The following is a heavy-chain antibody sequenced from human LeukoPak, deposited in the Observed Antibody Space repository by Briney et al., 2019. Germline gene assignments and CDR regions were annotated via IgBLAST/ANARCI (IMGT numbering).Heavy chain of an antibody. Sequence: SETLSLTCTVSGTSISSYYWSWLRQPPGKGPEWIGYVTYTGSKYNPSLKSRVTISTDRSKKEVSLRLSSVTAADTAMYFCARHVDTALIGAFHIWGQGTMVTVS. CDR1: GTSISSYY. CDR3: ARHVDTALIGAFHI. J-gene: IGHJ3*02. D-gene: IGHD5-18*01. CDR2: VTYTGS. V-gene: IGHV4-59*08.